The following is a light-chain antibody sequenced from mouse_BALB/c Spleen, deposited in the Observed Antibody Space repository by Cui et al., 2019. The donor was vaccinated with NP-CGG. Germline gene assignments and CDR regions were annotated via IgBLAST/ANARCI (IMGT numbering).Light chain of an antibody. CDR1: TETVTTSNY. CDR2: GTN. CDR3: ALWYSNHWV. V-gene: IGLV1*01. J-gene: IGLJ1*01. Sequence: AGVTQEYALTTSPGETVTLTCRSSTETVTTSNYANWVQEKPDHLFTGIIGGTNNRAPGVPARFSGSLIGDKAALTITGAQTEYEAIYFCALWYSNHWVFGGGTKLTVL.